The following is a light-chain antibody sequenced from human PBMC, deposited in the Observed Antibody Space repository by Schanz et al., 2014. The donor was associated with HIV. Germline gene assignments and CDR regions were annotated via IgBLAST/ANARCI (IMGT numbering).Light chain of an antibody. V-gene: IGKV3-20*01. CDR3: QYFGNSGGT. J-gene: IGKJ4*01. CDR1: QRLSSSY. CDR2: ATS. Sequence: EIVLTQSPGTLSLSPGGRATLSCGASQRLSSSYLAWYQQKRDQPPRLVIYATSTRATGIPGRFSGSGSGTEFTLTISSLEPEDFAVYYCQYFGNSGGTFGGGTKVEIK.